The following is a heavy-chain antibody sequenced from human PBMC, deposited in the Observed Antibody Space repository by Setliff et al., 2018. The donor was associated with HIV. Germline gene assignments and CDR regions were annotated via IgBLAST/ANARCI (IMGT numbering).Heavy chain of an antibody. CDR1: GFTFSSYA. Sequence: GGSLRLSCAASGFTFSSYAMHWVRQAPGKGLEWVAVISYDGSNKYYADSVKGRFTISRDNSKNTQYLQMNSLRAEDTAVYYCAREFVARHSAAKLSIAVARAFDIWGQGTMVTVSS. CDR2: ISYDGSNK. CDR3: AREFVARHSAAKLSIAVARAFDI. D-gene: IGHD6-19*01. V-gene: IGHV3-30-3*01. J-gene: IGHJ3*02.